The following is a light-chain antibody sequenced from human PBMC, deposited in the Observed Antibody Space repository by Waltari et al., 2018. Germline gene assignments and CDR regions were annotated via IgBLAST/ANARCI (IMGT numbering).Light chain of an antibody. J-gene: IGKJ2*03. CDR3: QQGNSYPYS. V-gene: IGKV1-17*01. CDR1: QGISSY. CDR2: YAN. Sequence: DIQMSQSPSSLSASVGDRVTITCRASQGISSYLNWYQQKPGKAPKRLIYYANSLASGVPSRFSGSGSWTEFTLTISSQQPEDFATYYCQQGNSYPYSFGQGTKVEIK.